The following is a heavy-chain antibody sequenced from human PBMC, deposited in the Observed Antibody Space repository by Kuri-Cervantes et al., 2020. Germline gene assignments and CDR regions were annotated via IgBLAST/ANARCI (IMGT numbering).Heavy chain of an antibody. CDR1: GGSISSYY. J-gene: IGHJ6*02. CDR3: ARVRAVAGKRHYYYYYGMDV. Sequence: LSCTVSGGSISSYYWSWIRQPPGKGLEWIGYIYYSGSTNYNPSLKSRVTISVDTSKNQFSLKLSSVTAADTAVYYCARVRAVAGKRHYYYYYGMDVWGQGTTVTVSS. CDR2: IYYSGST. V-gene: IGHV4-59*01. D-gene: IGHD6-19*01.